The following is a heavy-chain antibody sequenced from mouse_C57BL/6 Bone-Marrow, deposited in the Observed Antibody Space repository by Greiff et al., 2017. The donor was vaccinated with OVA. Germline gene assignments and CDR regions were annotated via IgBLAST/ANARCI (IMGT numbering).Heavy chain of an antibody. CDR1: GYTFTSYW. J-gene: IGHJ4*01. CDR2: IYPSDSET. V-gene: IGHV1-61*01. Sequence: VQLQQSGAELVRPGSSVKLSCKASGYTFTSYWMDWVKQRPGQGLEWIGNIYPSDSETHYNQKFKDKATLTVDKSSSTAYMQLSSLTSEDSAVYYCARGGGRGYAMDYWGQGTSVTVSS. D-gene: IGHD3-3*01. CDR3: ARGGGRGYAMDY.